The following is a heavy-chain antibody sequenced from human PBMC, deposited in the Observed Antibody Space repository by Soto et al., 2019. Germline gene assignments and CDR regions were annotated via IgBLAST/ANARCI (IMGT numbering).Heavy chain of an antibody. CDR3: AADRDCSGGSCYDLGYFGY. CDR2: IVVGSGNT. D-gene: IGHD2-15*01. V-gene: IGHV1-58*01. J-gene: IGHJ4*02. Sequence: ASVKVSCKASGFTFTSSAVQWVRQARGQRLEWIGWIVVGSGNTNYAQKFQERVTITRDMSTSTAYMELSSLRSEDTAVYYCAADRDCSGGSCYDLGYFGYWGQGTLVTVSS. CDR1: GFTFTSSA.